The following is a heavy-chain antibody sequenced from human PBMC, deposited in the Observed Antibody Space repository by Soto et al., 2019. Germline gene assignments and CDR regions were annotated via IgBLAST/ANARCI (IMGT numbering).Heavy chain of an antibody. CDR2: ISFDGSDI. J-gene: IGHJ4*02. D-gene: IGHD5-12*01. Sequence: QLVESGGGVVQPGRSLRLSCETSGFTFRSYGMHWVRQAPGKGLEWVAVISFDGSDIYYADSVRGRFTISRDNSKSTLHLQTNRLRAEDTAVYYCAKMTRGYTYGFDYWGQGTLVTVSS. CDR1: GFTFRSYG. V-gene: IGHV3-30*18. CDR3: AKMTRGYTYGFDY.